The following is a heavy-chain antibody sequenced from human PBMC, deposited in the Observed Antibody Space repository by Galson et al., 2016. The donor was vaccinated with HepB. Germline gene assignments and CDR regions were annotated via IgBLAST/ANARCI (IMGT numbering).Heavy chain of an antibody. V-gene: IGHV2-5*02. CDR1: GFSVSSHGVG. Sequence: VKPTQTLTLPCTFSGFSVSSHGVGVGWIRQPPGKALEWLAVIYWDGVKRYSPSLRSRLTIAKDTSKNQVVLTMTSMDPVDTATYYCAHRRYRGDYPNWFGPWGQRGLVAVSS. J-gene: IGHJ5*02. CDR3: AHRRYRGDYPNWFGP. D-gene: IGHD1-26*01. CDR2: IYWDGVK.